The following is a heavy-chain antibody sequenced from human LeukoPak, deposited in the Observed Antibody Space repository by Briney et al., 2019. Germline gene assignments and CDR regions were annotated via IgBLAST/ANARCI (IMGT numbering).Heavy chain of an antibody. J-gene: IGHJ4*02. CDR1: GFTFSSYG. CDR2: ISYDGSNK. Sequence: GGSLRLSCAASGFTFSSYGMHWVRQAPGKGLEWVAVISYDGSNKYYADSVEGRFTISRDNSKNTLYLQMNSLRAEDTAVYYCAKDQDIVVVPAAIPLDYWGQGTLVTVSS. V-gene: IGHV3-30*18. D-gene: IGHD2-2*01. CDR3: AKDQDIVVVPAAIPLDY.